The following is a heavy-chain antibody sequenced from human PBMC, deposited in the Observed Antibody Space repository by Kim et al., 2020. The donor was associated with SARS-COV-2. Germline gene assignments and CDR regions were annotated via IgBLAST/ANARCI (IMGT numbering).Heavy chain of an antibody. CDR2: IKEDGSVK. V-gene: IGHV3-7*01. J-gene: IGHJ4*02. D-gene: IGHD2-2*01. CDR3: ARDPGSSAFDY. Sequence: GGSLRLFCVDSGFTFSQYWMSWVRQAPGKGLEFVANIKEDGSVKNYVDSVKGRFTISRDNAKKSVYLQMNSLRVEDTAVYYCARDPGSSAFDYWGQGTLV. CDR1: GFTFSQYW.